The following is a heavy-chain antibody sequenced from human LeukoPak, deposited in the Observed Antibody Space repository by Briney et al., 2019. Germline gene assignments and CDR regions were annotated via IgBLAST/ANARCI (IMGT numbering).Heavy chain of an antibody. V-gene: IGHV4-34*01. CDR1: GGSFSGYY. Sequence: SETLSLTCAVYGGSFSGYYWSWIRQPPGKGLEWIGEINHSGSTNYNPSLKSRVTISVDTSKNQFSLKLSSVTAADTAVYYCAAYNVDTAMVFAAFDIWGQGTMVTVSS. CDR3: AAYNVDTAMVFAAFDI. J-gene: IGHJ3*02. CDR2: INHSGST. D-gene: IGHD5-18*01.